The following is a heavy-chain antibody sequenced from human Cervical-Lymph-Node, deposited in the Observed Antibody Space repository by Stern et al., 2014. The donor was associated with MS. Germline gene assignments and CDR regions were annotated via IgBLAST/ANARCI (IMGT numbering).Heavy chain of an antibody. Sequence: QLQLQESGPGLVKPSQTLSLTCTVSGGSISSGSYYWSWIRQPAGKGLEWIGRIYTSGSTNYNPSLKSRFTISVDTSKTQFSRKLSFVTAADTAVYYCARDCRLRYFDNYGMDVWGQGTTVTVSS. V-gene: IGHV4-61*02. J-gene: IGHJ6*02. CDR2: IYTSGST. D-gene: IGHD3-9*01. CDR3: ARDCRLRYFDNYGMDV. CDR1: GGSISSGSYY.